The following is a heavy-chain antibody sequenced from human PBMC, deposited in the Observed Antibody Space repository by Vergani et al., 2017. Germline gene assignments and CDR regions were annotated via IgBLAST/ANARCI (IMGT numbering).Heavy chain of an antibody. V-gene: IGHV3-33*01. J-gene: IGHJ6*03. CDR3: VREVSYCGSTTCRNPSYVYYYHMDV. CDR1: GFTFSNYA. CDR2: IYYDGSKK. D-gene: IGHD2-21*01. Sequence: QVQLVESGGGVVQPGRSLRLSCTSSGFTFSNYAMHWVRQAPGKGLEWVAIIYYDGSKKYYADSVKGRFTISRDNSRNTLDLLMSSLRAEDTAIYYCVREVSYCGSTTCRNPSYVYYYHMDVWGEGTTVTVSS.